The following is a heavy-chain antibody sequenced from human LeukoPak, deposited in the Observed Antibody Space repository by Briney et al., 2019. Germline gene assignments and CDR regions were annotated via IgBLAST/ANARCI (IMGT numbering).Heavy chain of an antibody. CDR2: IYYSGTT. J-gene: IGHJ4*02. CDR3: ARRGDILTDYGFDY. CDR1: GGSINSNSHH. D-gene: IGHD3-9*01. V-gene: IGHV4-39*01. Sequence: PSETLSLTCSVSGGSINSNSHHWDWIRQAPGKGLEWIGNIYYSGTTSYNPSLKSRVTISVDTSKNQFSLRLSSVTAADTAVYYCARRGDILTDYGFDYWGQGTLVTVSS.